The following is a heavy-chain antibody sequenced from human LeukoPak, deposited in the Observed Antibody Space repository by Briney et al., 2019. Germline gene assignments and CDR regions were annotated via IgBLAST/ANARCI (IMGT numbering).Heavy chain of an antibody. CDR2: ISSSGGII. Sequence: GGSLRLSCAASGFTFSSYDMSWVRQAPGEGLEWVSVISSSGGIIYYADSVRGRFTISRDNSKNTLYLQMNSLRAEDTAVYYCAKPYNPGSGSYDYWGQGTLVTVSS. CDR3: AKPYNPGSGSYDY. J-gene: IGHJ4*02. D-gene: IGHD3-10*01. V-gene: IGHV3-23*01. CDR1: GFTFSSYD.